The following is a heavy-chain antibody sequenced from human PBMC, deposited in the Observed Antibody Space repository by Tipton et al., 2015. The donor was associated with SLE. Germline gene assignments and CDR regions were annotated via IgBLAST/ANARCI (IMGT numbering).Heavy chain of an antibody. CDR2: ISWNSGSI. Sequence: SLRLSCAASGFTFDDYAMHWVRQAPGKGLEWVSGISWNSGSIGYADSVKGRFTISRDNAKNSLYLQMNSLRAEDMALYYCAKGSSYCGGDCSSGWYFDLWGRGTLVTVSS. J-gene: IGHJ2*01. CDR1: GFTFDDYA. CDR3: AKGSSYCGGDCSSGWYFDL. D-gene: IGHD2-21*01. V-gene: IGHV3-9*03.